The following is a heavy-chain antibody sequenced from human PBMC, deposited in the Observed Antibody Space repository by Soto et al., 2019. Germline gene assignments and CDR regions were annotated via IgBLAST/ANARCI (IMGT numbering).Heavy chain of an antibody. CDR1: GDTFSIYA. J-gene: IGHJ6*02. CDR3: ASTTVNDYYYGMDV. D-gene: IGHD4-4*01. Sequence: SVKISCKASGDTFSIYAIIWVRQAPGQGLEWMGGIIPIFGTANYAQKFQGRVTITADESTSTAYMELSSLRSEDTAVYYCASTTVNDYYYGMDVWGQGTTVTVSS. V-gene: IGHV1-69*13. CDR2: IIPIFGTA.